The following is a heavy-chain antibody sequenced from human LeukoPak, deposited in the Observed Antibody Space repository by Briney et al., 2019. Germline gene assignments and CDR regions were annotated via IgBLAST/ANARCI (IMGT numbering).Heavy chain of an antibody. CDR1: GFTFSSYA. D-gene: IGHD3-10*01. V-gene: IGHV3-23*01. J-gene: IGHJ4*02. Sequence: GGSLRLSCAASGFTFSSYAMSWVRQAPGKGLEGVSTICGSGAGTYYADSVKGRFTISRDNPKNTLYLQMNSLRAEDTAIYYCAKGTRGSGTSYNDDYWGQGTLVTVSS. CDR3: AKGTRGSGTSYNDDY. CDR2: ICGSGAGT.